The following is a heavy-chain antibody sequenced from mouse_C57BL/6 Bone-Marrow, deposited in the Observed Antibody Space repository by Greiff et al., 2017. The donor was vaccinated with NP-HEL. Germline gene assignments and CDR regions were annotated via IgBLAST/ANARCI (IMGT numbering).Heavy chain of an antibody. V-gene: IGHV1-50*01. CDR2: IDPSDSYT. CDR3: ARRGIYYDYAWFAY. Sequence: VQLQQPGAELVKPGASVKLSCKASGYTFTSYWMQWVKQRPGQGLAWIGEIDPSDSYTNYNQKFKGKATLTVDTSSSTAYMQLSSLTSEDSAVYYCARRGIYYDYAWFAYWGQGTLVTVSA. D-gene: IGHD2-4*01. J-gene: IGHJ3*01. CDR1: GYTFTSYW.